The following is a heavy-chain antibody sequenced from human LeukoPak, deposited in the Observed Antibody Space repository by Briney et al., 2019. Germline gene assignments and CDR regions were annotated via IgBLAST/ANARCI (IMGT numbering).Heavy chain of an antibody. CDR3: AKDSASYSSSPFDY. J-gene: IGHJ4*02. Sequence: GGSLRLSCAVSGFTFSRYAMSWVRQAPGKGLEWVSAISGSGGSTYYAGSVKGRFTISRDNSKNTLYLQMNSLRAEDTAVYYCAKDSASYSSSPFDYWGQGSLVTVSS. CDR1: GFTFSRYA. D-gene: IGHD6-13*01. V-gene: IGHV3-23*01. CDR2: ISGSGGST.